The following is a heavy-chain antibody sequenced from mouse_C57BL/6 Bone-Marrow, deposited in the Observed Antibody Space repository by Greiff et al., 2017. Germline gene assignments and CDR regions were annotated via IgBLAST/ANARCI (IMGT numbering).Heavy chain of an antibody. CDR2: IHPNSGST. V-gene: IGHV1-64*01. CDR3: AREAYYGSSYWFAY. D-gene: IGHD1-1*01. J-gene: IGHJ3*01. CDR1: GYTFTSYW. Sequence: VQLKQPGAELVKPGASVKLSCKASGYTFTSYWMHWVKQRPGQGLEWIGMIHPNSGSTNYNEKFKSKATLTVDKSSSTAYMQLSSLTSEDSAVYYCAREAYYGSSYWFAYWGQGTLVTVSA.